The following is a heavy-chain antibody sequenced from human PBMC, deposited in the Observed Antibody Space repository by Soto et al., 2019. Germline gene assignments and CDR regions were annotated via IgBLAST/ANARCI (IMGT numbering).Heavy chain of an antibody. V-gene: IGHV4-4*02. J-gene: IGHJ6*02. CDR2: IYHSGST. CDR3: ARTISSSSGRYYYYYGMDV. D-gene: IGHD6-6*01. CDR1: GGSISSSNW. Sequence: QVQLQESGPGLVKPSGTLSLTCAVSGGSISSSNWWSWVRQPPGKGLEWIGEIYHSGSTNYNPSLKSRVTISVDKSKNHFSLKLSSVTAADTAVYYCARTISSSSGRYYYYYGMDVWGQGTTVTVSS.